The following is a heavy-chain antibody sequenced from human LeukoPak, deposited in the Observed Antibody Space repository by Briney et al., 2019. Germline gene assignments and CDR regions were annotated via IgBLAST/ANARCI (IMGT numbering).Heavy chain of an antibody. D-gene: IGHD5-24*01. Sequence: GASVKVSCKASGGTFSSYAISWVRQAPGQGLEWMGRIIPIFGIANYAQKFQGRVTITVDKSTSTAYMELSSLRSEDTAVYYCARGSRDGYGRGDAFDIWGQGTMVTVSS. J-gene: IGHJ3*02. CDR1: GGTFSSYA. CDR3: ARGSRDGYGRGDAFDI. V-gene: IGHV1-69*04. CDR2: IIPIFGIA.